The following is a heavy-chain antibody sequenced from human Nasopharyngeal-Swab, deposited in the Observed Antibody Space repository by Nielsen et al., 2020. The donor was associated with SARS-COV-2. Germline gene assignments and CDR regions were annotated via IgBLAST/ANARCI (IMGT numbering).Heavy chain of an antibody. CDR3: ARLKNSYYYGMDV. CDR2: VYYSGST. D-gene: IGHD2/OR15-2a*01. Sequence: GSLRLSCTVSGGSISSSGYYWGWIRQPPGKGLEWIGNVYYSGSTYYNPSLKSRVTMSVDTSKNQFSLKLSSATAADTAVYYCARLKNSYYYGMDVWGQGTTVTVSS. V-gene: IGHV4-39*01. CDR1: GGSISSSGYY. J-gene: IGHJ6*02.